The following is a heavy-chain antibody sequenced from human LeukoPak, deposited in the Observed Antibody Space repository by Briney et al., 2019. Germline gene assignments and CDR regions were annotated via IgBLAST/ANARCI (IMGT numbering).Heavy chain of an antibody. CDR1: GYTFTGYY. V-gene: IGHV1-2*02. CDR2: INPNSGGT. CDR3: ARGSRGSCSGGSCYFDY. D-gene: IGHD2-15*01. Sequence: GESLKISCKGSGYTFTGYYMHWVRQAPGQGLEWMGWINPNSGGTNYAQKFQGRVTMTRDTSISTAYMELSRLRSDDTAVYYCARGSRGSCSGGSCYFDYWGQGTLVTVSS. J-gene: IGHJ4*02.